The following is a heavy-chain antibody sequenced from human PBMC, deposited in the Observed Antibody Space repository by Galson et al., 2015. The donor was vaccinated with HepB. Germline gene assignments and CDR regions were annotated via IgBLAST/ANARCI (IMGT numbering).Heavy chain of an antibody. J-gene: IGHJ4*02. V-gene: IGHV3-7*01. Sequence: SLRLSCAASGFTFSSYWMSWVRQAPGKGLEWVANIKQDGSEKYYVDSVKGRFTISRDNAKNSLYLQMNSLRAEDTAVYYCARLLLVEYDSSGYSDYWGQGTLVTVSS. CDR2: IKQDGSEK. D-gene: IGHD3-22*01. CDR1: GFTFSSYW. CDR3: ARLLLVEYDSSGYSDY.